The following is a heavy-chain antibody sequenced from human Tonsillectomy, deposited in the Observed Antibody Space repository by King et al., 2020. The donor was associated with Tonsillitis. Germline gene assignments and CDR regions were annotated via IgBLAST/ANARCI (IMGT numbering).Heavy chain of an antibody. CDR3: ARLARGGYKFFDY. Sequence: AQLVQSGAEMKKPGESLKISCKASGYNFTSYWIGWVRQMPGEGLEWMGIIYPDDSDTRYSPSFQGQVTISADKSISTAYLQWSSLKASDTAKYYCARLARGGYKFFDYWGQGTLVTVSS. D-gene: IGHD5-24*01. CDR2: IYPDDSDT. V-gene: IGHV5-51*03. J-gene: IGHJ4*02. CDR1: GYNFTSYW.